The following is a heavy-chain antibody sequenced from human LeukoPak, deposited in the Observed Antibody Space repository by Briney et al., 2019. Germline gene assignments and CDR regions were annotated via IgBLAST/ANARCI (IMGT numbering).Heavy chain of an antibody. Sequence: ASVKVSCKVSGYTLTELSMHWVRQAPGKGLEWMGGFDPEDGETIYAQKFQGRVTMTEDTSTDTAYMELSSLRSEDTAVYYCATDLYYYDSSGLPNWGQGTLVTVSS. CDR1: GYTLTELS. D-gene: IGHD3-22*01. V-gene: IGHV1-24*01. CDR2: FDPEDGET. CDR3: ATDLYYYDSSGLPN. J-gene: IGHJ4*02.